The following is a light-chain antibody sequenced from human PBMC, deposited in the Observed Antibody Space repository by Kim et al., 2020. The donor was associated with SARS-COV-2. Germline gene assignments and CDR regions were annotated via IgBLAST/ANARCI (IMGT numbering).Light chain of an antibody. CDR1: KLGDKY. CDR3: QAWDSSTGV. Sequence: VSPGQTASITCSGDKLGDKYACWYQKKPGQSPVLVIYQDSKRPAGIPERFAGSNSGNTATLTISGTQAMDEADYYCQAWDSSTGVFGTGTKVTVL. V-gene: IGLV3-1*01. CDR2: QDS. J-gene: IGLJ1*01.